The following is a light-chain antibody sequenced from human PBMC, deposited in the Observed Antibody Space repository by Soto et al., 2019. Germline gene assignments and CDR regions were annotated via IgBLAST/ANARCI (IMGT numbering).Light chain of an antibody. Sequence: QSVLTQPPSVSAAPGQKVTISCSGRSSNIGRTSVSWYQQLPETAPRHLIYENNKRPSGIPDRFSGSKSGTSATLVITGLQTGDEADYFCGTWDSNLSADIFGTGTKLTVL. CDR2: ENN. V-gene: IGLV1-51*02. J-gene: IGLJ1*01. CDR3: GTWDSNLSADI. CDR1: SSNIGRTS.